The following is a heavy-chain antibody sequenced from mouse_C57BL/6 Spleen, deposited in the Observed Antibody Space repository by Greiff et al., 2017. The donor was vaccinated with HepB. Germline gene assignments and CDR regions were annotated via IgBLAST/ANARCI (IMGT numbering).Heavy chain of an antibody. J-gene: IGHJ1*03. Sequence: VQLQQSGAELVRPGASVKLSCKASGYTFTDYYINWVKQRPGQGLEWIARIDPGSGNTYYNEKFKGKATLTAEKSSSTAYMQLSSLTSEDSAVYFCARQGGYYGYFDVWGTGTTVTVSS. CDR1: GYTFTDYY. D-gene: IGHD2-2*01. V-gene: IGHV1-76*01. CDR2: IDPGSGNT. CDR3: ARQGGYYGYFDV.